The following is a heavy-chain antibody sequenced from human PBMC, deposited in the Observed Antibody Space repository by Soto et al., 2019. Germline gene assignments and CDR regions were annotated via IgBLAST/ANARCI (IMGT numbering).Heavy chain of an antibody. CDR1: GGSISSGGYY. V-gene: IGHV4-31*03. CDR3: ARSWSAAAGTYYGMAV. J-gene: IGHJ6*02. Sequence: PSETLSLTCTVSGGSISSGGYYCSWIRQHPGKGLEWIGYIYYSVSTYYNPSLKSRVTISVDTSKNQFSLKLSSVTAADTAVYYCARSWSAAAGTYYGMAVWAQGTAVTVSS. CDR2: IYYSVST. D-gene: IGHD6-13*01.